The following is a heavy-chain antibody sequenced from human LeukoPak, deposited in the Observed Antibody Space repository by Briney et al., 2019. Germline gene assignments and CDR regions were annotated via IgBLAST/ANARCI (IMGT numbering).Heavy chain of an antibody. J-gene: IGHJ4*02. CDR2: IHTSGST. CDR3: ASSVDTAMVGVY. Sequence: SETLSLTCTVSGGSISSYYWSWIRQPAGKGLEWIGRIHTSGSTNYNPALKSRVSMSLDTSKNQFSLKLSSVTAADTAVYYCASSVDTAMVGVYWGQGTLVTVSS. D-gene: IGHD5-18*01. V-gene: IGHV4-4*07. CDR1: GGSISSYY.